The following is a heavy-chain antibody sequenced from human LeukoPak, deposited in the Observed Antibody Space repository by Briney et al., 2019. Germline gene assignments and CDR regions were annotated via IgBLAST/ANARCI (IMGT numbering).Heavy chain of an antibody. CDR2: INPSGGTT. CDR3: ARFAVHRRLTVAGQFGLDY. J-gene: IGHJ4*02. V-gene: IGHV1-46*01. CDR1: GGTFSSYA. D-gene: IGHD6-19*01. Sequence: ASVKVSCKASGGTFSSYAISWVRQAPGQGLEWMGIINPSGGTTNYAQKFKGRVTMTRDTSTSTVYMELSSLRSEDTAVYYCARFAVHRRLTVAGQFGLDYWGQGTLVTVSS.